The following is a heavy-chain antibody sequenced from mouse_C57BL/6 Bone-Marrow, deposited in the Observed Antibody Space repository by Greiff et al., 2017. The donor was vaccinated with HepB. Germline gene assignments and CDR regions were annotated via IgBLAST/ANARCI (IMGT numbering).Heavy chain of an antibody. CDR3: ARRDLVLWFAY. CDR2: INPGSGGT. D-gene: IGHD3-3*01. Sequence: QVQLQQSGAELVRPGTSVKVSCKASGYAFTNYLIEWVKQRPGQGLEWIGVINPGSGGTNYNEKFKGKATLTADKSSSTAYMQLSSLTSEDSAVYFCARRDLVLWFAYWGQGTLVTVSA. CDR1: GYAFTNYL. V-gene: IGHV1-54*01. J-gene: IGHJ3*01.